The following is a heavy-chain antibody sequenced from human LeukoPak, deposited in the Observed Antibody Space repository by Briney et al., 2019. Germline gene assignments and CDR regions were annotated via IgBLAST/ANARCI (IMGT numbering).Heavy chain of an antibody. J-gene: IGHJ4*02. V-gene: IGHV3-23*01. CDR1: GFTFSSYA. CDR2: ISGSGGST. Sequence: QSGGSLRLSCAASGFTFSSYAMSWVRQAPGKGLEWVSAISGSGGSTFYADSVKGRFTISRDNSKNTLYLQMNSLRAEDTAVYYCAKRMCSSTSCYIGPHDYWGQGTLVTVSS. CDR3: AKRMCSSTSCYIGPHDY. D-gene: IGHD2-2*02.